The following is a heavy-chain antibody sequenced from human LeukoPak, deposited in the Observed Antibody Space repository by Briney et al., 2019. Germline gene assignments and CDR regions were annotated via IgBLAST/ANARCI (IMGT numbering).Heavy chain of an antibody. V-gene: IGHV4-4*07. Sequence: PSETLSLTCAVYGGSFSGYYWSWIRQPAGKGLEWIGRIYTSGSTNYNPSLKSRVTMSVDTSKNQFSLKLSSVTAADTAVYYCARDNNYYGSGSCHDYWGQGTLVTVSS. J-gene: IGHJ4*02. D-gene: IGHD3-10*01. CDR3: ARDNNYYGSGSCHDY. CDR2: IYTSGST. CDR1: GGSFSGYY.